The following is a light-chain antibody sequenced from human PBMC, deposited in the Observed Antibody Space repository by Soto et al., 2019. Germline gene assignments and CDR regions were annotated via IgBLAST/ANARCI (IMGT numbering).Light chain of an antibody. CDR1: SSDVGGYNY. V-gene: IGLV2-14*01. J-gene: IGLJ2*01. CDR3: SSYTTSSTLL. CDR2: EVS. Sequence: QSALTQPASVSGSPGQSITISCTGTSSDVGGYNYVSWYQQHPGKVPKLIIYEVSNRPPGVSNRFSGSKSGNTASLTISGLQAEDEADYYCSSYTTSSTLLFGAGTKLTVL.